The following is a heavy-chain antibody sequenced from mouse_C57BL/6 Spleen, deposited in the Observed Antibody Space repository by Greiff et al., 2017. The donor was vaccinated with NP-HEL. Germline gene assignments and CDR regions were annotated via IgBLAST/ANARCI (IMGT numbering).Heavy chain of an antibody. Sequence: VLLLEPGAELVKPGASVKLSCKATGYTFTGYWIDWVKQRPGHGLEWIGEIFPGSGSTNYNEKFKGKATFTADTSSNTAYMQLSSLTTEDSDIYYCARFDYCGNSYFDYWGQGTTLTVSS. D-gene: IGHD1-1*01. V-gene: IGHV1-9*01. J-gene: IGHJ2*01. CDR1: GYTFTGYW. CDR3: ARFDYCGNSYFDY. CDR2: IFPGSGST.